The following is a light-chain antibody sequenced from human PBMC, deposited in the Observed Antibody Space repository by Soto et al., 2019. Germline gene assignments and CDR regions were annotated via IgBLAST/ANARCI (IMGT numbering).Light chain of an antibody. CDR2: ATS. CDR3: QQSYSSPYT. Sequence: DIQMTQSPSSLSAAVGDSVTITCRASQDINKYLNWYHQTPGKAPKLLVFATSTLHNGVPSRFSGSRSGTDFSLTITSLQPADFATYDCQQSYSSPYTFGQGTKLEIK. V-gene: IGKV1-39*01. J-gene: IGKJ2*01. CDR1: QDINKY.